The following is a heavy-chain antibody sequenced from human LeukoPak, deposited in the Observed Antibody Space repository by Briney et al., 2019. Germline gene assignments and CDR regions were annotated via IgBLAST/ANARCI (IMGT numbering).Heavy chain of an antibody. V-gene: IGHV3-48*01. Sequence: GGSLRLSCAASGFTFSSYSMNWVRQAPGKGLEWVSYISSSSTIYYADSVKGRFTISRDNAKNSLYLQMNSLRAEDTAVYYCARDVSSSRVGSPFDYWGQGTLVTVSS. D-gene: IGHD6-13*01. CDR2: ISSSSTI. J-gene: IGHJ4*02. CDR1: GFTFSSYS. CDR3: ARDVSSSRVGSPFDY.